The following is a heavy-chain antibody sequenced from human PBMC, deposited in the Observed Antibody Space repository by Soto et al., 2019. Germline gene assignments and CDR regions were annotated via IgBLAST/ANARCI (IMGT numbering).Heavy chain of an antibody. CDR3: ARESITMVRGVIVYYMDV. CDR1: GGSISSYY. Sequence: SETLSLTCTVSGGSISSYYWSWIRQPPGKGLEWIGYIYYSGSTNYNPSLKSRVTISVDTSKNQFSLKLSFVTAADTAVYYCARESITMVRGVIVYYMDVWGKGTTVTVSS. D-gene: IGHD3-10*01. CDR2: IYYSGST. V-gene: IGHV4-59*01. J-gene: IGHJ6*03.